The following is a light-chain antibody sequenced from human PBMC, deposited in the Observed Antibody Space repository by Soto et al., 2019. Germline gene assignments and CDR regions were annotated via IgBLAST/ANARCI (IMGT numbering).Light chain of an antibody. CDR3: CSYAAPSTFV. Sequence: QSALTQPASVSGSPGQSITISCTGTSSDVGSYNLVSWYQQHPGKAPKLMIYEVTKRPSGVSNRFSGSKSGNTASLTISGLQAEDEAEYYCCSYAAPSTFVFGTGTKVTV. J-gene: IGLJ1*01. V-gene: IGLV2-23*02. CDR1: SSDVGSYNL. CDR2: EVT.